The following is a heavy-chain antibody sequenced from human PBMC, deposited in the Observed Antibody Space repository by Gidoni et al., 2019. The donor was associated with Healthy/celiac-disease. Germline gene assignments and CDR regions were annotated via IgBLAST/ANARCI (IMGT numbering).Heavy chain of an antibody. Sequence: QVQLQESGPGLVKPSETLSLTCTVSGGSISSYYWSWIRQPAGKGLEWIGRIYTSRSTNYHPSLKSRVTMSVDTSKNQFSLKLSSVTAADTAVYYCARAVKELYVGATPYFDYWGQGTLVTVSS. V-gene: IGHV4-4*07. CDR2: IYTSRST. CDR1: GGSISSYY. J-gene: IGHJ4*02. CDR3: ARAVKELYVGATPYFDY. D-gene: IGHD1-26*01.